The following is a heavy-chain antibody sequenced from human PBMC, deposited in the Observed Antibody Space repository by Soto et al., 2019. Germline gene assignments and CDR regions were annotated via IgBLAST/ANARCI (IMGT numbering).Heavy chain of an antibody. CDR2: IYYSGST. Sequence: QVQLQESGPGLVKSSQTLSLTCTVSGGSISSGSYYWSWIRQLPGKGLEWIGYIYYSGSTYYNPSLKRRVTISVDTSKNQFSLKLNSVTAADTAVYYCATRTDYYYGSGSLGGMDVWGQGTTVTVSS. D-gene: IGHD3-10*01. CDR1: GGSISSGSYY. J-gene: IGHJ6*02. V-gene: IGHV4-31*03. CDR3: ATRTDYYYGSGSLGGMDV.